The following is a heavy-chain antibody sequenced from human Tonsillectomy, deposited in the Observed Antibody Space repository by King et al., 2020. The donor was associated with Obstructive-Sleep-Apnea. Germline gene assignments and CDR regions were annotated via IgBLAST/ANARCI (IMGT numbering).Heavy chain of an antibody. CDR3: ARDRDCRSTSCFFGMDV. CDR2: INIDGSTT. J-gene: IGHJ6*02. D-gene: IGHD2-2*01. Sequence: VQLVESGGGLVQPGGSLRLSCAASGFTFSSYWMHWVRQAPGKGLVWVSRINIDGSTTTYADSVKGRFTISSANAKNTLHLQMSSLRAEDTAVYFCARDRDCRSTSCFFGMDVWGQGTTVTVSS. CDR1: GFTFSSYW. V-gene: IGHV3-74*01.